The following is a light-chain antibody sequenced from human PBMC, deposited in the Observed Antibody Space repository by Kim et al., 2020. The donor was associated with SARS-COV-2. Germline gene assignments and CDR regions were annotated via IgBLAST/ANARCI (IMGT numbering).Light chain of an antibody. CDR2: GAT. V-gene: IGKV3-20*01. Sequence: GARAPIPCCASQHGSNSYLAWYQQKTGQAPRLLIYGATSRATGIPDRFSGSGSGTDFTLTISRLEPEDFAVYYCQHYSDSPALTFGQGTKVDIK. J-gene: IGKJ1*01. CDR1: QHGSNSY. CDR3: QHYSDSPALT.